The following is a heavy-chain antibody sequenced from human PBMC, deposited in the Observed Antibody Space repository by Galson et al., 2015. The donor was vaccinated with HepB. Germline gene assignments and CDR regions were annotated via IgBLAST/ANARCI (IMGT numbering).Heavy chain of an antibody. CDR1: GDSISSGGYY. V-gene: IGHV4-31*03. J-gene: IGHJ5*02. CDR3: ARGHDGGVILDWFDP. CDR2: IYSSGST. Sequence: TLSLTCTVSGDSISSGGYYWSWIRQHPGKGLEWIGYIYSSGSTYYNPSLKSRVTLSVDTSKNQFSLRLSSVTAADTAVYYCARGHDGGVILDWFDPWGQGTLVTVSS. D-gene: IGHD3-16*01.